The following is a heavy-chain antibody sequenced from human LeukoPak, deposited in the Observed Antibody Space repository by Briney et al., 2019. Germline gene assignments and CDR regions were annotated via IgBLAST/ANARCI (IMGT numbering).Heavy chain of an antibody. CDR3: AKEGIVVVPAATTSTFDY. D-gene: IGHD2-2*01. J-gene: IGHJ4*02. CDR2: ISGSGGST. Sequence: GGSLRLSCAASGFTFSSYAMSWVRQAPGKGLEWVSAISGSGGSTYYADSVKGRFTISRGNSKNTLYLQMNSLRAEDTAVYYCAKEGIVVVPAATTSTFDYWGQGTLVTVSS. CDR1: GFTFSSYA. V-gene: IGHV3-23*01.